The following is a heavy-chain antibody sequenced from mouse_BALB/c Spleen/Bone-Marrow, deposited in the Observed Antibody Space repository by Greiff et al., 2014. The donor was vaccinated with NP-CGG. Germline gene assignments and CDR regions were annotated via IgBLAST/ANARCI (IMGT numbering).Heavy chain of an antibody. CDR3: AAYYYGSSQFAY. J-gene: IGHJ3*01. V-gene: IGHV14-3*02. D-gene: IGHD1-1*01. CDR2: IDPANGNT. Sequence: DVQLQESGAELVEPGASVKLSCTASGFNIKDTYMHWVKQRPEQGLEWIGRIDPANGNTKYDPKFQGKATITADTSSNTAYLQLSSLTSEDTAVYYCAAYYYGSSQFAYWGQGTLVTVSA. CDR1: GFNIKDTY.